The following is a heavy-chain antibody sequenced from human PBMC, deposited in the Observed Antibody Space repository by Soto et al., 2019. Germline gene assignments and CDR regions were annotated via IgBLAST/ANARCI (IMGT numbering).Heavy chain of an antibody. Sequence: QVQLVQSGAEVKKPGSSVKVSCKASGGTFRSYSISWVRQAPGQGLEWLGGIIPSFDITNYAQKFQGRVTITADESPSTAYMELSSLGSDDTAVYYCARPDEGGYSSNHHYYYALDVWGQGTTVTV. CDR2: IIPSFDIT. CDR3: ARPDEGGYSSNHHYYYALDV. D-gene: IGHD3-22*01. CDR1: GGTFRSYS. V-gene: IGHV1-69*01. J-gene: IGHJ6*02.